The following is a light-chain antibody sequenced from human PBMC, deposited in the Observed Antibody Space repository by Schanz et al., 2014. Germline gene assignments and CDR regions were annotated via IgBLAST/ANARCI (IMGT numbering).Light chain of an antibody. J-gene: IGKJ4*01. CDR1: QSFSSDY. V-gene: IGKV3D-20*02. CDR3: QQRSNWLT. Sequence: EIVLTQSPGTLSLSPGERATLSCRASQSFSSDYLAWYQQKPGQAPRLLIYGASSRATGIPARFSGSGSGTEFTLTISSLQSEDFAVYYCQQRSNWLTFGGGTKVEIK. CDR2: GAS.